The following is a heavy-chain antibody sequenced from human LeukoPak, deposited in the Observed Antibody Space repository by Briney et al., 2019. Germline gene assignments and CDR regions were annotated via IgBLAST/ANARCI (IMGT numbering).Heavy chain of an antibody. CDR3: ARRGGYGMNY. D-gene: IGHD6-25*01. J-gene: IGHJ4*02. V-gene: IGHV3-23*01. CDR1: GFTFSSYA. CDR2: ISGSGGST. Sequence: GGSLRLSCAASGFTFSSYAMSWVRQAPGKGLEWVSGISGSGGSTYYADSVKGRFTISRDNAKNTLYLQMNSLRAEDTAVYYCARRGGYGMNYWGQGTLVTVSS.